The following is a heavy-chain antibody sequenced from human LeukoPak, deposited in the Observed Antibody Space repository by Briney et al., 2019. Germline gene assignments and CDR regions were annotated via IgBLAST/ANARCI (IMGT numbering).Heavy chain of an antibody. J-gene: IGHJ6*02. Sequence: SQTLSLTCAISGDSVSSNSAAWHWIRQSPSRGLEWLGRTYYRSKWYYDYAVSVKSRMTVNPDTSKNQFSLQLNSVTPEDAAVYYCARQSSSSEYYYGIDVWAQGTTVTVSS. CDR2: TYYRSKWYY. V-gene: IGHV6-1*01. CDR1: GDSVSSNSAA. D-gene: IGHD2/OR15-2a*01. CDR3: ARQSSSSEYYYGIDV.